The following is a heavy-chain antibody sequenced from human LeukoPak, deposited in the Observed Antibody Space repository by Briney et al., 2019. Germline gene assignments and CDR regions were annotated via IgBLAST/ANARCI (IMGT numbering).Heavy chain of an antibody. D-gene: IGHD3-22*01. CDR3: ARGGGVTYYDSTGYLWYFDY. V-gene: IGHV4-59*01. J-gene: IGHJ4*02. CDR2: IYNSGST. Sequence: SETLSLTCTVSGGSISTYYWSWIRQPPGKGLEWIGYIYNSGSTNYNPSLKSRVTISVDTSKNQFSLKLSSVTAADTAVYYCARGGGVTYYDSTGYLWYFDYWGQGTLVTVSS. CDR1: GGSISTYY.